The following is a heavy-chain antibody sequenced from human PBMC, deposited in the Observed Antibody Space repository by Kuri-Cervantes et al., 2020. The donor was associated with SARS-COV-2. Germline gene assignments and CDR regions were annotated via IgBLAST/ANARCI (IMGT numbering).Heavy chain of an antibody. J-gene: IGHJ4*02. V-gene: IGHV3-7*01. CDR3: AKGGNYYGSGFGY. CDR1: GFTFSSYA. D-gene: IGHD3-10*01. CDR2: IKQDGSEK. Sequence: GESLKISCAASGFTFSSYAMSWVRQAPGKGLEWVANIKQDGSEKYYVDSVKGRFTISRDNAKNSLYLQMNSLRAEDTAVYYCAKGGNYYGSGFGYWGQGTLVTVSS.